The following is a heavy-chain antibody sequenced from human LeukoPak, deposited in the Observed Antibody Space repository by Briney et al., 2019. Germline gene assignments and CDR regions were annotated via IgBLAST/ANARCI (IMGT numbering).Heavy chain of an antibody. CDR2: INGGNGNT. J-gene: IGHJ4*02. CDR3: ARDPRGTTVTYFDY. CDR1: GYPFTSYA. D-gene: IGHD4-17*01. V-gene: IGHV1-3*01. Sequence: GASVKVSCKASGYPFTSYAVHWVRQAPGQRLEWMGWINGGNGNTKYSQKFQGRVTITRDTSASTAYMELSSLRSEDTAVYYCARDPRGTTVTYFDYWGQGTLVTVSS.